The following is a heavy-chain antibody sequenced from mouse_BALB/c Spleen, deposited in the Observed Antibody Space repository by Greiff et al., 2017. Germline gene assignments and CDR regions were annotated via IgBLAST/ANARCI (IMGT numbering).Heavy chain of an antibody. CDR2: ISSGGSYT. CDR3: ARHDRIYDGYYEGVMDY. V-gene: IGHV5-6*01. Sequence: EVKLQESGGDLVKPGGSLKLSCAASGFTFSSYGMSWVRQTPDKRLEWVATISSGGSYTYYPDSVKGRFTISRDNAKNTLYLQMSSLKSEDTAMYYCARHDRIYDGYYEGVMDYWGQGTSVTVSS. J-gene: IGHJ4*01. D-gene: IGHD2-3*01. CDR1: GFTFSSYG.